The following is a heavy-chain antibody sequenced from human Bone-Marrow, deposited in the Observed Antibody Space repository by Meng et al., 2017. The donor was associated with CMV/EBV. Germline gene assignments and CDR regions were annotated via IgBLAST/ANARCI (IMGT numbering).Heavy chain of an antibody. Sequence: QVPLQQWGGGLLKPSETLSLPCAVYGGSFSGYYWSWIRQPPGKGLEWIGEINHSGSTNYNPSLKSRVTISVDTSKNQFSLKLSSVTAADTAVYYCARGGGPFDYWGQGTLVTVSS. CDR2: INHSGST. J-gene: IGHJ4*02. CDR3: ARGGGPFDY. V-gene: IGHV4-34*01. D-gene: IGHD3-16*01. CDR1: GGSFSGYY.